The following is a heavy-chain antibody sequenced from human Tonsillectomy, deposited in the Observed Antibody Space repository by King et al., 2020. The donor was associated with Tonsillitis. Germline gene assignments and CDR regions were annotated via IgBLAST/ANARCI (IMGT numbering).Heavy chain of an antibody. Sequence: VQLVQSGAEVKKSGSSVKVSCKASGGTFRSYAINWVRQAPGQGLEWMGGIIPIFGTANYVQKFQGRVTITADESTSTVYMEMSSLGYEDTAVYYCARGPGYCSGGSCYLIDFWGQGTLVTVSS. D-gene: IGHD2-15*01. CDR3: ARGPGYCSGGSCYLIDF. V-gene: IGHV1-69*01. CDR2: IIPIFGTA. CDR1: GGTFRSYA. J-gene: IGHJ4*02.